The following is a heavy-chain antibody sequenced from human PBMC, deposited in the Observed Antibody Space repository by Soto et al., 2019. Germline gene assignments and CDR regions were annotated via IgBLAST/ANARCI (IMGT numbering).Heavy chain of an antibody. CDR2: IHYNGNT. V-gene: IGHV4-59*01. Sequence: QVQLQVSAPGLVKPSETLSLTCTVSGDSISAYSWSWVRQPPGKGLEWIGNIHYNGNTKYNPSLNSQVTMSVSTSKNQFTLTLISVTAADTAKYFCAREGNLGRWLQPLGFWGQGTLVTVSS. CDR1: GDSISAYS. J-gene: IGHJ4*02. CDR3: AREGNLGRWLQPLGF. D-gene: IGHD5-12*01.